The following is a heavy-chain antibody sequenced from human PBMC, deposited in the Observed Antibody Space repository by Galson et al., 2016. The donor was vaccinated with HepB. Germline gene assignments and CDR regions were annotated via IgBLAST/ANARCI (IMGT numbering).Heavy chain of an antibody. CDR1: GGSISSYY. CDR3: ARTQGQRVNHYYFDH. Sequence: ETLSLTCTVSGGSISSYYWSWIRQPPGKGLEWIGTIYYSGSTYYNPSLRSRVTISVDTSKNQFSLKVSSVTAADTAVYYCARTQGQRVNHYYFDHWGQGTLVTVSS. D-gene: IGHD3-10*01. CDR2: IYYSGST. V-gene: IGHV4-59*04. J-gene: IGHJ4*02.